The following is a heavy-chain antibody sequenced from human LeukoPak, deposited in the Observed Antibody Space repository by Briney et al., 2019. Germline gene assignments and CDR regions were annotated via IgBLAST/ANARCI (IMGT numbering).Heavy chain of an antibody. Sequence: PGGSLRLSCAASGFTFSSYAMTWVRQAPGKGLEWVSAISGSGNSTYYADSVKGRFTFSRDNSKNTLYLQINSLRAEDTAVYYCAKVQTPYCSSTSCYNFDYWGQGTLVTVSS. V-gene: IGHV3-23*01. J-gene: IGHJ4*02. CDR2: ISGSGNST. D-gene: IGHD2-2*02. CDR3: AKVQTPYCSSTSCYNFDY. CDR1: GFTFSSYA.